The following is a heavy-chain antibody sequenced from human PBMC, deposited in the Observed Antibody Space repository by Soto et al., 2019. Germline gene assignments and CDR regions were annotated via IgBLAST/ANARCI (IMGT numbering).Heavy chain of an antibody. CDR2: MSHDGSRT. CDR1: GFTFSSYS. J-gene: IGHJ6*02. CDR3: ARPGSGYDILTGHYFYFFHAMDV. Sequence: VQLVESGGGLVKPGGSLRLSCAASGFTFSSYSMNWVRQAPGKGLEWVAVMSHDGSRTYYADSVKGRFTISRDNSKNTLYLQMNSLRTEDTAVYYCARPGSGYDILTGHYFYFFHAMDVWGQGTTVTVSS. D-gene: IGHD3-9*01. V-gene: IGHV3-30*03.